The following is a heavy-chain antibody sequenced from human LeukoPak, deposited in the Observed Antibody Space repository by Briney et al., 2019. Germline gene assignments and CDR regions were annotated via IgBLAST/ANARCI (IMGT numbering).Heavy chain of an antibody. J-gene: IGHJ3*02. CDR2: IYPGDSDT. CDR3: ARQVDFFRVVDAFDI. CDR1: GYSFTSYW. Sequence: RGESLKISCKCSGYSFTSYWIGWVRQMPGKGLEWMGIIYPGDSDTRYSPSFQGQVTISADKSISTAYLQWSSLKASDTAMYYCARQVDFFRVVDAFDIWGQGTMVTVSS. D-gene: IGHD2-2*01. V-gene: IGHV5-51*01.